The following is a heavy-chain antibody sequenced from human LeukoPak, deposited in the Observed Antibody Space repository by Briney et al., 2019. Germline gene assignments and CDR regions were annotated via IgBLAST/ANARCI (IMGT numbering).Heavy chain of an antibody. CDR1: GYSISSDHY. CDR2: IYHSGNT. CDR3: ASLKYYHDRSVSVYYMDV. J-gene: IGHJ6*03. D-gene: IGHD3-22*01. Sequence: PSETLSLTCDVSGYSISSDHYWGWIRQPPGKGLEWIGSIYHSGNTYYNPSLKRRVTISVDTSKNQFSLKLGSVTAADTAVYYCASLKYYHDRSVSVYYMDVWGKGTTVTVSS. V-gene: IGHV4-38-2*01.